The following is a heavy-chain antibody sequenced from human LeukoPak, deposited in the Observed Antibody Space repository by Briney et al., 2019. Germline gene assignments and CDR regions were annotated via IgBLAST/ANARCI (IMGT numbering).Heavy chain of an antibody. J-gene: IGHJ4*02. CDR2: IYPGDSDT. CDR3: ARHAVRDGYNRHNDY. Sequence: GESLKISCKGSGYSFTTSWIGWVRQMPGKGLEWMGIIYPGDSDTRYSPSFQGQVTISVDKSISTAYLQWNSLKASDTAMYYCARHAVRDGYNRHNDYWGQGTLVTVSS. CDR1: GYSFTTSW. D-gene: IGHD5-24*01. V-gene: IGHV5-51*01.